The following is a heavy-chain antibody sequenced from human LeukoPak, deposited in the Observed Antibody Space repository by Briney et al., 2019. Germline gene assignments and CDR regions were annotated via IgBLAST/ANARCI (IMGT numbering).Heavy chain of an antibody. CDR1: GYTFTGYY. CDR2: INPSGGST. D-gene: IGHD3-22*01. Sequence: ASVKVSCKASGYTFTGYYMHWVRQAPGQGLEWMGIINPSGGSTSYAQKFQGRVTMTRDTSTSTVYMELSSLRSEDTAVYYCARESSNYYDSSGWTAFDYWGQGTLVTVSS. J-gene: IGHJ4*02. CDR3: ARESSNYYDSSGWTAFDY. V-gene: IGHV1-46*01.